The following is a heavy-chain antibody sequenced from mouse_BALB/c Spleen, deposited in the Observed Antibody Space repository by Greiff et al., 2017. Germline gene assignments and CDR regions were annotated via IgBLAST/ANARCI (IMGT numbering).Heavy chain of an antibody. CDR3: ARNLDTTVVSPMDY. Sequence: VMLVESGPGLVAPSQSLSITCTVSGFSLSRYSVHWVRQPPGKGLEWLGMIWGGGSTDYNSALKSRLSISKDNSKSQVFLKMNSLQTDDTAMYYCARNLDTTVVSPMDYWGQGTSVTVSS. V-gene: IGHV2-6-4*01. CDR2: IWGGGST. CDR1: GFSLSRYS. J-gene: IGHJ4*01. D-gene: IGHD1-1*01.